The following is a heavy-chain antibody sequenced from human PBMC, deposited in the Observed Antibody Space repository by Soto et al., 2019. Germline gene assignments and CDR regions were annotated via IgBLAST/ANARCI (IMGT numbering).Heavy chain of an antibody. J-gene: IGHJ5*02. D-gene: IGHD3-10*01. CDR3: ARTEPGDNWFDP. Sequence: SETLSLTCTVSGGSISSYYWSWIRQPPGKGLEWIGYIYYSGSTNYNPSLKSRVTISVDTSKNQFSLKLSSVTAADTAVYYCARTEPGDNWFDPWGQGTLVTVSS. V-gene: IGHV4-59*08. CDR1: GGSISSYY. CDR2: IYYSGST.